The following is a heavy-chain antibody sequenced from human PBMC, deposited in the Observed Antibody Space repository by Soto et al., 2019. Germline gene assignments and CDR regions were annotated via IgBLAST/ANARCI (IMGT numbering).Heavy chain of an antibody. Sequence: GASVTVSCKASGGTFSSYAISWVRQAPGQGLEWMGGIIPIFGTANYAQKFQGRVTITADESTSTAYMELSSLRSEDTAVYYCAREGYCSGGSCYSEDFFDGMDVWGQGTTVTVSS. CDR2: IIPIFGTA. CDR1: GGTFSSYA. J-gene: IGHJ6*02. V-gene: IGHV1-69*13. D-gene: IGHD2-15*01. CDR3: AREGYCSGGSCYSEDFFDGMDV.